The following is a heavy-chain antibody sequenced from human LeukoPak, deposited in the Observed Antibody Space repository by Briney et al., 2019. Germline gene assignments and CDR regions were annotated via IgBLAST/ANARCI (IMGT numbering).Heavy chain of an antibody. J-gene: IGHJ6*03. CDR2: INTNTGNP. V-gene: IGHV7-4-1*02. D-gene: IGHD2/OR15-2a*01. Sequence: ASVKVSCKASGYTFTSYAMNWVRQAPGQGLEWTGWINTNTGNPTYAQGFTGRFVFSLDTSVSTAYLQISSLKAEDTAVYYCARAPGSIYGSVGYYYYMDVWGKGTTVTISS. CDR3: ARAPGSIYGSVGYYYYMDV. CDR1: GYTFTSYA.